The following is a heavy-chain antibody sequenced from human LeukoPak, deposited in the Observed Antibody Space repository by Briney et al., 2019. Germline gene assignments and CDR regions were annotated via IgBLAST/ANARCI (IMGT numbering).Heavy chain of an antibody. CDR2: IKSILGTP. Sequence: SLKVSCKASGGTFSSHAINWVRQAPGQGLEWMGGIKSILGTPKYAQKFHCRVTITADESTSTVYMAVSSLRSEDTAVYYCSRDYTPHYYDAGQLDWGQGTRVTVSS. D-gene: IGHD3-22*01. J-gene: IGHJ4*02. V-gene: IGHV1-69*13. CDR3: SRDYTPHYYDAGQLD. CDR1: GGTFSSHA.